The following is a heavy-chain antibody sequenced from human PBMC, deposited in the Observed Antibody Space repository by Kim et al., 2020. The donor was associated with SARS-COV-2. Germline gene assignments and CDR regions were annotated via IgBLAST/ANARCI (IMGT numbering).Heavy chain of an antibody. V-gene: IGHV3-33*06. Sequence: GGSLRLSCAASGFTFSSYGMHWVRQAPGKGLEWVAVIWYDGSNKYYADSVKGRFTISRDNSKNTLYLQMNSLRAEDTAVYYCAKSRGSGSYWGNGMDVWGQGPTVTVSS. J-gene: IGHJ6*02. CDR3: AKSRGSGSYWGNGMDV. CDR1: GFTFSSYG. CDR2: IWYDGSNK. D-gene: IGHD3-10*01.